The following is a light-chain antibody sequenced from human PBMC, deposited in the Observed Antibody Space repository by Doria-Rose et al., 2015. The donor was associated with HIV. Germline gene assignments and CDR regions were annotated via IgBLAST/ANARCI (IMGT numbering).Light chain of an antibody. CDR3: QQRSNWPPLT. CDR1: QSVSSY. CDR2: DAS. V-gene: IGKV3-11*01. Sequence: TQSPATLSLSPGERATLSCRASQSVSSYLAWYQQKPGQAPRLLIYDASNRATGIPARFSGSGSGTDFTLTISSLEPEDFAVYYCQQRSNWPPLTFGGGTKVEIK. J-gene: IGKJ4*01.